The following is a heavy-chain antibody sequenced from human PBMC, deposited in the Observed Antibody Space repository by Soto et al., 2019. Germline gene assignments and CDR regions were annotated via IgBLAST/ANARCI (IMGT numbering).Heavy chain of an antibody. CDR3: ARDFMSLDYGDISSRAFDI. CDR2: IWYDGSNK. CDR1: GFTFSSYG. V-gene: IGHV3-33*01. D-gene: IGHD4-17*01. J-gene: IGHJ3*02. Sequence: GGSLRLSCAASGFTFSSYGMHWVRQAPGKGLEWVAVIWYDGSNKYYADSVKGRFTISRDNSKNTLYLQMNSLRAEDTAVYYCARDFMSLDYGDISSRAFDIWGQGTMVTVSS.